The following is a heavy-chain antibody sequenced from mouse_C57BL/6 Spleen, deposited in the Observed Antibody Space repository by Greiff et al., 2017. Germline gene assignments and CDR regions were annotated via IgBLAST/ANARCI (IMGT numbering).Heavy chain of an antibody. V-gene: IGHV5-17*01. J-gene: IGHJ1*03. Sequence: EVKVVESGGGLVKPGGSLTLSCAASGFTFSDYGMHWVRQAPEKGLEWVAYISSGSSTIYYADTVKGRFTISRDNAENTLFLQMTSLRSEDTAMYYCARDYDYDDHRYFDVWGTGTTVTVSS. D-gene: IGHD2-4*01. CDR2: ISSGSSTI. CDR3: ARDYDYDDHRYFDV. CDR1: GFTFSDYG.